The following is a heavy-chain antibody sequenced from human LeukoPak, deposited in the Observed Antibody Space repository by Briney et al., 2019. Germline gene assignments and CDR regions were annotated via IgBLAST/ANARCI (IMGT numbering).Heavy chain of an antibody. D-gene: IGHD6-19*01. V-gene: IGHV1-18*01. J-gene: IGHJ1*01. CDR2: ISAYNGNT. Sequence: ASVKVSCKASGYTFTSYDINWVRQATGQGLEWMGWISAYNGNTNYAQKLQGRVTMTTDTSTSTAYMELRSLRSDDTAVYYCARNRGIAVAGTEYFQHWGQGTLVTVSS. CDR1: GYTFTSYD. CDR3: ARNRGIAVAGTEYFQH.